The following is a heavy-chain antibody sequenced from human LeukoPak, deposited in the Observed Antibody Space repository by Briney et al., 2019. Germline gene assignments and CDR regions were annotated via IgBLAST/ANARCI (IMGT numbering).Heavy chain of an antibody. Sequence: PGGSLRLSCAASGFTFSSYAMSWVRQAPGKGLEWVSSISSSSSYIYYADSVKGRFTISRDNAKNSLYLQMNSLRAEDTAVYYCASTPRAVTTGYYYMDVWGKGTTVTVSS. J-gene: IGHJ6*03. CDR3: ASTPRAVTTGYYYMDV. D-gene: IGHD4-17*01. CDR1: GFTFSSYA. V-gene: IGHV3-21*01. CDR2: ISSSSSYI.